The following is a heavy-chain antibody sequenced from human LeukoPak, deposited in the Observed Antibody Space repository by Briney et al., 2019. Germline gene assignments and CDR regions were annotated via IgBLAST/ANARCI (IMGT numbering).Heavy chain of an antibody. D-gene: IGHD3-10*01. V-gene: IGHV4-4*07. J-gene: IGHJ6*03. CDR3: AREGKWFRSYYYYMDV. CDR1: GGSINDYY. Sequence: NPSETLSLTCNVSGGSINDYYWSWIRQSAGKGLEWLGRIYSSGSTNDNPSFKRRVTMSVDTSANHVSLKLLSVTAADTGVYFCAREGKWFRSYYYYMDVWGEGTMVTVSS. CDR2: IYSSGST.